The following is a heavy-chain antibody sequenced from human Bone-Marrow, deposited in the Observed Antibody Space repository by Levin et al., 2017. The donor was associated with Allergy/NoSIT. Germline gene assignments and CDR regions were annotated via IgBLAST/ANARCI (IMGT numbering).Heavy chain of an antibody. D-gene: IGHD4/OR15-4a*01. CDR1: GFRFSDYG. V-gene: IGHV3-23*01. J-gene: IGHJ6*03. Sequence: AGGSLRLSCAASGFRFSDYGMSWVRQAPGKGLEWVSSISSTGGATYDTDSVKGRFRNFRDNSKNTLYLQMRNVRPEDTAVYYCGKVGTDYRPGGDFYMDVWGKGTAVSVSS. CDR2: ISSTGGAT. CDR3: GKVGTDYRPGGDFYMDV.